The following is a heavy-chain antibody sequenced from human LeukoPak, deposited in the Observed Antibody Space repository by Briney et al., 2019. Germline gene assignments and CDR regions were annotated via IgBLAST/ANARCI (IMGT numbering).Heavy chain of an antibody. D-gene: IGHD4-23*01. CDR3: ARSRQTTVVTPALN. J-gene: IGHJ4*02. CDR1: GFTVSSNY. V-gene: IGHV3-21*01. CDR2: ISSSSSYI. Sequence: PGGSLRLSCAASGFTVSSNYMSWVRQAPGKGLEWVSSISSSSSYIYYADSVKGRFTISRDNAKNSLYLQMNSLRAEDTAVYYCARSRQTTVVTPALNWGQGTLVTVSS.